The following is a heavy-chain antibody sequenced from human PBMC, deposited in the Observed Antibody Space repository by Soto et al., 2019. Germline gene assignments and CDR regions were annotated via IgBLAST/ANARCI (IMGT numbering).Heavy chain of an antibody. V-gene: IGHV4-39*07. CDR2: IYYSGST. D-gene: IGHD3-22*01. CDR3: ARRGYSGLASVI. CDR1: GGSISSSSYY. J-gene: IGHJ3*02. Sequence: SETLSLTCTVSGGSISSSSYYWGWIRQPPGKGLEWIGSIYYSGSTYYDPSLKSRVTMLIDTSQNQFSLKLSSVTAADTAVYYCARRGYSGLASVIWGQGTMVTVSS.